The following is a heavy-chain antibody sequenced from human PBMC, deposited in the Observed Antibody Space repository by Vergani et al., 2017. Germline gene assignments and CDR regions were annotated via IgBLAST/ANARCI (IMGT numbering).Heavy chain of an antibody. CDR2: ISAYNGNT. V-gene: IGHV1-18*01. CDR1: GYSFTSYG. Sequence: VQLVQSGAEVKKPGESLKISCKGSGYSFTSYGISWVRQAPGQGLEWMGWISAYNGNTKYAQKLQGRVTMTTDTSTSTAYMELRGLRSDDTAVYYCARGGRENTHFDYWGQGTLVTVSS. CDR3: ARGGRENTHFDY. D-gene: IGHD2/OR15-2a*01. J-gene: IGHJ4*02.